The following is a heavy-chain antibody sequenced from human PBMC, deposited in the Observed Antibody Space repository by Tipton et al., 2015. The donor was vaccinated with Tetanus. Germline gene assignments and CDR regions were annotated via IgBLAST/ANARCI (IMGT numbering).Heavy chain of an antibody. J-gene: IGHJ4*02. V-gene: IGHV1-8*01. CDR3: ARAPNRISRAYDY. Sequence: QSGAEVKKPGASVKVSCKASGYTFTSYDVNWVRQATGQGLEWVGWMNPNSGNTGYAQKFQGRVIMTRSNSISTAYMELSSLRSDDTAVYYCARAPNRISRAYDYWGQGTQITVSS. D-gene: IGHD1-14*01. CDR2: MNPNSGNT. CDR1: GYTFTSYD.